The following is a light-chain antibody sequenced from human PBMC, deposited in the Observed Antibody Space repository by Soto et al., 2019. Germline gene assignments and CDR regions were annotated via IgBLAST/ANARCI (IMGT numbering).Light chain of an antibody. V-gene: IGKV1-12*01. Sequence: DIQMTQSPSSGSASVGDRVTITCRASQDISSWVAWYQQKPGKAPKLLISAASSLQSGVPRRFSGSGSGTDFTLIISSLQPEDFATYFCQQGDSFPLTFGGGTKVDIK. CDR2: AAS. CDR1: QDISSW. J-gene: IGKJ4*01. CDR3: QQGDSFPLT.